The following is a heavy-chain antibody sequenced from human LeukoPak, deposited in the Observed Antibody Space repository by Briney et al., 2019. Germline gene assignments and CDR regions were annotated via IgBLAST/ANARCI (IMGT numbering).Heavy chain of an antibody. J-gene: IGHJ5*02. CDR1: GSTFSSYA. D-gene: IGHD3-3*01. CDR3: ARGVTLLRFLEWLRFNWFDP. V-gene: IGHV3-23*01. Sequence: QPGGSLRLSCAASGSTFSSYAMSWVRQAPGKGLEWVSAISGSGGSTYYADSVKGRFTISRDNAKNSLYLQMNSLRAEDTAVYYCARGVTLLRFLEWLRFNWFDPWGQGTLVTVSS. CDR2: ISGSGGST.